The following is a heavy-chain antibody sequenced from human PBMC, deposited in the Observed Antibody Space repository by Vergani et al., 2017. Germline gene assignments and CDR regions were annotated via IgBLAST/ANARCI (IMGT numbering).Heavy chain of an antibody. CDR1: GDSINRGGLY. CDR3: AKVPAARIPMSHLLAYWFDP. Sequence: QVQLQESGPGLVKPSQTLSLTCTVSGDSINRGGLYWTWIRQLPGKGLEWMGFIYHNGDTYYNPSLKSRVIMSLDTSKNQFSLKLASVTAADTAVYYCAKVPAARIPMSHLLAYWFDPWGQGTLVTVSS. J-gene: IGHJ5*02. D-gene: IGHD2-2*01. V-gene: IGHV4-31*02. CDR2: IYHNGDT.